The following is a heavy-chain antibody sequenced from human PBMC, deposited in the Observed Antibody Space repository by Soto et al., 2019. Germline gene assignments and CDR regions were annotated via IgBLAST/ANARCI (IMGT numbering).Heavy chain of an antibody. V-gene: IGHV3-23*01. CDR3: AKNYHMDV. CDR2: ITPSGDYT. CDR1: GFSFGSYA. J-gene: IGHJ6*03. Sequence: GGSLRLSCAASGFSFGSYAMSWVRQAPGKGLEWVSSITPSGDYTNYADSVEGRATISRDNSKNTLYLQMNSLRAEDTALYYCAKNYHMDVWGKGTTVTVSS.